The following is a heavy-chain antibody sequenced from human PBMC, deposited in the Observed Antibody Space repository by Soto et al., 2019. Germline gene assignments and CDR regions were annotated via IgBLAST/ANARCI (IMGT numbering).Heavy chain of an antibody. Sequence: GGSLRLSCGASGFAFGSYWLGWVRQAPVKGLEWVAYINQGGSETYYVDSVRGRFTVSRDNARNSLDLHMNSLRADVPAVYLFARETIYSSVWLNGFDPWGRGTLVTVSS. CDR2: INQGGSET. D-gene: IGHD6-19*01. CDR1: GFAFGSYW. CDR3: ARETIYSSVWLNGFDP. J-gene: IGHJ5*02. V-gene: IGHV3-7*03.